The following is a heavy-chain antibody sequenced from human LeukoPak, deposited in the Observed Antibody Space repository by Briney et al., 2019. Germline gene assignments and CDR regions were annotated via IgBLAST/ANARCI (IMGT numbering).Heavy chain of an antibody. J-gene: IGHJ4*02. Sequence: SETLSLTCTVSGGSISSYYWSWIRQPPGKGLEWIGYIYYSGSTNYNPSLKSRVTISVDTSKNQFSLKLSSVTAADTAVYYCASHYYGSGSRDYWGQGTLVTVSS. CDR1: GGSISSYY. CDR2: IYYSGST. CDR3: ASHYYGSGSRDY. D-gene: IGHD3-10*01. V-gene: IGHV4-59*01.